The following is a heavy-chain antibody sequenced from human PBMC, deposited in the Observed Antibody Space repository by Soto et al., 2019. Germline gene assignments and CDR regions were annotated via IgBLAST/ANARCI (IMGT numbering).Heavy chain of an antibody. J-gene: IGHJ4*02. CDR2: ISGSVGTT. Sequence: EVQMLESGGGLVQPGGSLRLSCAASGFTFSSYVMAWVRQAPGRGLEWVSGISGSVGTTFYADSVKGRFTISRDNSKNTLYLQMNSLRAEDTAVYYCAKGGVEMATIDYYFDYWGQGTLVTVSS. V-gene: IGHV3-23*01. D-gene: IGHD5-12*01. CDR3: AKGGVEMATIDYYFDY. CDR1: GFTFSSYV.